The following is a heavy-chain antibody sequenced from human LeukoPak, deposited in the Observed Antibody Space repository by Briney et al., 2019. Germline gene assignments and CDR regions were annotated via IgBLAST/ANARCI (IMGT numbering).Heavy chain of an antibody. J-gene: IGHJ4*02. D-gene: IGHD6-13*01. CDR2: IYYSGST. CDR3: ARIDSSSWPFDF. V-gene: IGHV4-39*01. Sequence: SETLSLTCTVSGGSISSISYYWGWVRQPPGRGLEWIGSIYYSGSTYYNPSLKRRVTISVDTSKNPFSLKLSSVTAADAAVYYCARIDSSSWPFDFGGQGTGASVS. CDR1: GGSISSISYY.